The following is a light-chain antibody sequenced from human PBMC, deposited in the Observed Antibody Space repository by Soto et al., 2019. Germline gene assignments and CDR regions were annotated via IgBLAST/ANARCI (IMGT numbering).Light chain of an antibody. V-gene: IGLV2-23*01. CDR1: SSDVGTYDL. Sequence: QSALTQPASVSGSPGQSITISCTGTSSDVGTYDLVSWYQHHPGAAPKLIIYEATRRPSGISNRFSGSKSGNTASLTIAGLQAEYEADYYCCSFAGSNSWVFGGGTKLTVL. J-gene: IGLJ3*02. CDR2: EAT. CDR3: CSFAGSNSWV.